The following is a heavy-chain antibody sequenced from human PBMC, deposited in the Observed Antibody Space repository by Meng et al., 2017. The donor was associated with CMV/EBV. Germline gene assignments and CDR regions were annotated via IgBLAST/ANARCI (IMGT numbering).Heavy chain of an antibody. CDR2: ISSSGGTI. CDR3: ARDIPLARASAAIAPRKIYYGMDV. D-gene: IGHD2-2*02. V-gene: IGHV3-11*01. Sequence: GGSLRLSCAASGFTFSDYYMSWIRQAPGKGLEWVSYISSSGGTIYYADSVKGRFTISRDNAKNSLYLQMNSLRAEDTAVYYCARDIPLARASAAIAPRKIYYGMDVWGQGTTVTVSS. CDR1: GFTFSDYY. J-gene: IGHJ6*02.